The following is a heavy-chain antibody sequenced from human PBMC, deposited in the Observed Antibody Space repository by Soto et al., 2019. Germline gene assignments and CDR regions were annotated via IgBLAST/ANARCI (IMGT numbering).Heavy chain of an antibody. CDR2: ISPYNGNT. Sequence: ASVKVSCKASGFMFSDYGISWVRQAPGQGLEWMGRISPYNGNTNYAQNVQGRVTMTTDTATSSVYMELRSLRSDDTAVYYCAREYSDYYDTSGYYYWGQGTLVTVSS. V-gene: IGHV1-18*04. D-gene: IGHD3-22*01. J-gene: IGHJ4*02. CDR1: GFMFSDYG. CDR3: AREYSDYYDTSGYYY.